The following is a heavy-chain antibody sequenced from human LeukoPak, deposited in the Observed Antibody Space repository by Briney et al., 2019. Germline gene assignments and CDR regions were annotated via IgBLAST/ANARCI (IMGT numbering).Heavy chain of an antibody. D-gene: IGHD3-16*01. CDR2: INRGGGAT. J-gene: IGHJ5*01. CDR3: AGEGGGLGYSDS. CDR1: EYTFTNYY. V-gene: IGHV1-46*01. Sequence: GASVKASCKASEYTFTNYYIHWVRQAPGQRLEWMGVINRGGGATSFAPKFQDRVAVTGDTSTSTVYMELSNLRSEDTAVYYCAGEGGGLGYSDSWGQGSLVIVSS.